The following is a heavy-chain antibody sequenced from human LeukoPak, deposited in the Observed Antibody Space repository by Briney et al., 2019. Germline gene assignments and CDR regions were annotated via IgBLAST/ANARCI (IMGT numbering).Heavy chain of an antibody. CDR1: GFTFGDYA. D-gene: IGHD2-2*01. CDR2: IRSKAYGGTT. CDR3: NLVPAASSVHPPWRTSSVRPYYFDY. J-gene: IGHJ4*02. Sequence: GGSLRLSCTASGFTFGDYAMSWVRQAPGKGLEWVGFIRSKAYGGTTEYAASVKGRFTISRDDSKSIAYLQMNSLKTEDTAVYYCNLVPAASSVHPPWRTSSVRPYYFDYWGQGTLVTVSS. V-gene: IGHV3-49*04.